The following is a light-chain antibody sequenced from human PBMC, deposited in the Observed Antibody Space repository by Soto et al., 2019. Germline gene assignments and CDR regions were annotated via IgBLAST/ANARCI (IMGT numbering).Light chain of an antibody. Sequence: EIVMTQSPATLSVSPGERATHSCRASQSVSSNLAWYQQKPGQAPRLLIYGASTRATGIPARFSGSGSGTEFTLTICSLQSEDFAVYYCQQYNNWPRTFGQGTKV. CDR1: QSVSSN. CDR2: GAS. CDR3: QQYNNWPRT. V-gene: IGKV3-15*01. J-gene: IGKJ1*01.